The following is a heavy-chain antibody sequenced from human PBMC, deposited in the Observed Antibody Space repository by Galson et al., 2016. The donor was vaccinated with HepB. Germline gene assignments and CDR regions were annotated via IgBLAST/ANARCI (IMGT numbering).Heavy chain of an antibody. Sequence: LTCTVSGGSISSSSYYWGWIRQPPGKGLEWIGSIYYSGSTYYNPSLKSRVTISVDTSKNQFSLKLSSVTAADTAVYYCARHLKIQLWLRGNWFDPWGQGTLVTVSS. CDR1: GGSISSSSYY. D-gene: IGHD5-18*01. V-gene: IGHV4-39*01. J-gene: IGHJ5*02. CDR2: IYYSGST. CDR3: ARHLKIQLWLRGNWFDP.